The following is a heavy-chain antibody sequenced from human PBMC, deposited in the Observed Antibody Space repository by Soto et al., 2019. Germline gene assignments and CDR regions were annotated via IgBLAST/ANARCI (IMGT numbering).Heavy chain of an antibody. V-gene: IGHV4-31*03. CDR2: IYDSGST. Sequence: QVHLQESGPGLVRPSQPLSLTCTVSGDSTISGSYFWTWIRQRSGKSLEWIGYIYDSGSTSYNPSLASRVSISADTSNNHFSRTLISVTAADTAVYYCARRAGNRRGYPIDYWGQGIPVTVSS. D-gene: IGHD5-18*01. CDR3: ARRAGNRRGYPIDY. CDR1: GDSTISGSYF. J-gene: IGHJ4*02.